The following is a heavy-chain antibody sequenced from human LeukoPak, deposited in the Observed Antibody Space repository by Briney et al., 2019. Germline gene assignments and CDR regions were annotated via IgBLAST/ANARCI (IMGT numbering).Heavy chain of an antibody. CDR2: IYYSGST. CDR1: GGSISSSSYY. D-gene: IGHD4-17*01. V-gene: IGHV4-39*01. CDR3: ARATDYGDHWGYFDY. Sequence: SETLSLTCSVSGGSISSSSYYWGWIRQPPGKGLEWIGSIYYSGSTYYNPSLKSRVTISVDTSKNQFSLKLSSVTAADTAVYYCARATDYGDHWGYFDYWGQGTLVTVSS. J-gene: IGHJ4*02.